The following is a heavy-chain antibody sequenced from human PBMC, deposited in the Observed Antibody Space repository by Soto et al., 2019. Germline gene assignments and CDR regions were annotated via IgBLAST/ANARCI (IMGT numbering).Heavy chain of an antibody. V-gene: IGHV1-8*01. Sequence: QVQLVQSAAEVKKPGASVKVSCKASGYTFTSYDINWVQQATGQGLEWMGWMNPNSGNTGYAQKFQGRVTMTRNTSISTAYMVLSSLRSEDTAVYYCARDSSGWYTYYYYGMDVWGQGTTVTVSS. CDR3: ARDSSGWYTYYYYGMDV. CDR1: GYTFTSYD. J-gene: IGHJ6*02. CDR2: MNPNSGNT. D-gene: IGHD6-19*01.